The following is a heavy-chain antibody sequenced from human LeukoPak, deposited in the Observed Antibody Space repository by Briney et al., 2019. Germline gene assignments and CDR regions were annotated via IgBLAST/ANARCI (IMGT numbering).Heavy chain of an antibody. CDR1: GVSITTTNW. J-gene: IGHJ4*02. CDR2: VSLSGLT. V-gene: IGHV4-4*02. Sequence: PSETLSLTCGVSGVSITTTNWWSWVRQPPGQGLEWIGEVSLSGLTNYNPSLRSRVTMSLDKSKNHLSLNLTSVTAADTAVYYCSRENGAFSPFGYWGQGTLVTV. D-gene: IGHD2-8*01. CDR3: SRENGAFSPFGY.